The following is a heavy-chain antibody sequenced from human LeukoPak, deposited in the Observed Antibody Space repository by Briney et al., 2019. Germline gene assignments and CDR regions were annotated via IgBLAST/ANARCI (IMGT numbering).Heavy chain of an antibody. CDR3: ASFEPIGAAGYYFDY. Sequence: GGSLRLSCAASGFTVSSYAMNWVRQAPGKGLEWVAVISYDGSNKYYADSVKGRFTISRDNSKNTLYLQMNSLRAEDTAVYYCASFEPIGAAGYYFDYWGQGTLVTVSS. V-gene: IGHV3-30-3*01. D-gene: IGHD6-13*01. J-gene: IGHJ4*02. CDR2: ISYDGSNK. CDR1: GFTVSSYA.